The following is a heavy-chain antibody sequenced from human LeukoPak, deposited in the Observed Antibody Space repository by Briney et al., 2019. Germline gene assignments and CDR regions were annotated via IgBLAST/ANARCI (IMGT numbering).Heavy chain of an antibody. V-gene: IGHV3-21*01. J-gene: IGHJ4*02. CDR2: ISSSSSDI. D-gene: IGHD3-3*01. CDR3: ARVPGGLEWADFDY. Sequence: GGSLRLSCAASGFTFSSYSVNWVRQAPGQGLEWVSSISSSSSDISYADSVKGRFTISRDNAKNSLYLQMNSLRAEDTAVYYCARVPGGLEWADFDYWGQGTLITVSS. CDR1: GFTFSSYS.